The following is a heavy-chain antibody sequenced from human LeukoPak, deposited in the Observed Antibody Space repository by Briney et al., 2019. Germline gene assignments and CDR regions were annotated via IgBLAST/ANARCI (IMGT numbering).Heavy chain of an antibody. V-gene: IGHV5-51*01. J-gene: IGHJ4*02. D-gene: IGHD6-13*01. CDR1: GYSFTSYW. CDR2: IYPGDSET. Sequence: GESLKISCKGSGYSFTSYWIGWVRLLPGKGLEWMGIIYPGDSETRYSPSFQGQVTISADKSISTAYLQWSSLKASDTAMYYCARGDSSTWYEYWGQGTLVTVSS. CDR3: ARGDSSTWYEY.